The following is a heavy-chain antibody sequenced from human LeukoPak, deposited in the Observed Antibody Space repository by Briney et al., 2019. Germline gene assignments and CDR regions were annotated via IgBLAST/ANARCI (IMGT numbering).Heavy chain of an antibody. J-gene: IGHJ4*02. D-gene: IGHD3-22*01. CDR3: ARLWEGSSGYYEYYFDY. V-gene: IGHV1-2*02. Sequence: ASVKVSCKASGYTFTGYYLHWVRQAPGQGLEWMGCVNPNSGGTNYAQKFQGRVTMARDTSISTAYMELSRLRSDDTAVYYCARLWEGSSGYYEYYFDYWGQGTLVTVSS. CDR2: VNPNSGGT. CDR1: GYTFTGYY.